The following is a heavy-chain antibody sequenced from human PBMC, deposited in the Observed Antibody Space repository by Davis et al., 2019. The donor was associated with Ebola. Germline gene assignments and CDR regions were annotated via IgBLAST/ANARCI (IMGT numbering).Heavy chain of an antibody. D-gene: IGHD1-26*01. CDR1: GGSISSSSYY. J-gene: IGHJ3*02. V-gene: IGHV4-39*01. CDR2: IYYSGST. CDR3: ARPRGSYILRGAFDI. Sequence: PSETLSLTCTVSGGSISSSSYYWGWIRQPPGKGLEWIGSIYYSGSTYYNPSLKSRVTISVDTSKNQFSLKLSSVTAADTAVYYCARPRGSYILRGAFDIWGQGTMVTVSS.